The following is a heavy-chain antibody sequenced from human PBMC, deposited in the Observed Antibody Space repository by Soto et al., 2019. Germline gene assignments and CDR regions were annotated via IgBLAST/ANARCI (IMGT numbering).Heavy chain of an antibody. J-gene: IGHJ4*02. V-gene: IGHV4-30-2*01. CDR3: AGVPDY. CDR1: GGSISSGGYS. CDR2: IYHSGST. Sequence: SETLSLTCAVSGGSISSGGYSWSWIRQPPGKGLEWIGYIYHSGSTYYNPSLKSRVTISVDRSKNQFSLKLTSVTAADTAVYYCAGVPDYWGQGTLVTVSS.